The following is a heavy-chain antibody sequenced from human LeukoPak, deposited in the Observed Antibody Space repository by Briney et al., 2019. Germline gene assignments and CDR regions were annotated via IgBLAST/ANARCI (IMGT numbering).Heavy chain of an antibody. CDR3: ARQDPLTGRPDAGSWFDP. D-gene: IGHD2-2*01. V-gene: IGHV4-61*02. CDR2: IYTSGST. CDR1: GGSISSGSYY. J-gene: IGHJ5*02. Sequence: PSQTLSLTCTVSGGSISSGSYYWSWIRQPAGKGLEWIGRIYTSGSTNYNPSLKSRVTISVDTSKNQFSLKLSSVTAADTAVYYCARQDPLTGRPDAGSWFDPWDQGTLVTVSS.